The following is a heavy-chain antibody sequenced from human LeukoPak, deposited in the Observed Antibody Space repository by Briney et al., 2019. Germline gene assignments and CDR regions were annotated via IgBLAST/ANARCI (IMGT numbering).Heavy chain of an antibody. J-gene: IGHJ6*02. V-gene: IGHV4-34*01. D-gene: IGHD2-2*01. CDR1: GGSFSGYY. Sequence: SETLSLTCAVYGGSFSGYYWGWIRQPPGMGLEWIGEINHSGSTNYNPSLESRVTISVDTSKNQFSLKLSSVTAADTAVYYCARDSSTLPAAYYYGMDVWGQGTTVTVSS. CDR2: INHSGST. CDR3: ARDSSTLPAAYYYGMDV.